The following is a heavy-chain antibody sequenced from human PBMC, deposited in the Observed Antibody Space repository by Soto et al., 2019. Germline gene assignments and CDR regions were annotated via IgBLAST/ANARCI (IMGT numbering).Heavy chain of an antibody. V-gene: IGHV1-18*01. D-gene: IGHD5-18*01. CDR3: ARPPQVTRSYYFNGLDV. J-gene: IGHJ6*02. CDR2: ISTSNSNT. Sequence: QVQLVQSGGEVKKPGAAVMVSCKASGYTFTNYGISWVRQAPGQGLEWMGWISTSNSNTAYAQKFQARVTMTTATSTSTAYMELRSLRPDDTAVYYCARPPQVTRSYYFNGLDVWGQGTTVTVSS. CDR1: GYTFTNYG.